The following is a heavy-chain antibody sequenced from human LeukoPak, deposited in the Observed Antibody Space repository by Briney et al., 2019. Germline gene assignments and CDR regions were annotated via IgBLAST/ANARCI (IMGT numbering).Heavy chain of an antibody. D-gene: IGHD4-23*01. CDR3: TRLSGGNSDSYYYGLDV. Sequence: PGGSLRLSCAASGXTFSGSAIHWVRQASGKGLEWVARIKTKAESYATAYVASVKGRFTISRDDSKNTAYLQMDSLKTEDTAMYYCTRLSGGNSDSYYYGLDVWGQGTTVTVSS. J-gene: IGHJ6*02. CDR1: GXTFSGSA. CDR2: IKTKAESYAT. V-gene: IGHV3-73*01.